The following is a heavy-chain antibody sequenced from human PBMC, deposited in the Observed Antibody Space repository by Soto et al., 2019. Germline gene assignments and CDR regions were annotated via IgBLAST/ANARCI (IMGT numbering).Heavy chain of an antibody. Sequence: GGSLRLSCAASGFSFSSYAMSWVRQAPGKGLEWVSTIRDSGGSTDYADSVKGRFTISRDNSKNTLYLQMNSLRAEDTAVYYCAKNPGAYSSSWLDYWGQGTLVTVSS. J-gene: IGHJ4*02. CDR3: AKNPGAYSSSWLDY. CDR1: GFSFSSYA. V-gene: IGHV3-23*01. CDR2: IRDSGGST. D-gene: IGHD6-13*01.